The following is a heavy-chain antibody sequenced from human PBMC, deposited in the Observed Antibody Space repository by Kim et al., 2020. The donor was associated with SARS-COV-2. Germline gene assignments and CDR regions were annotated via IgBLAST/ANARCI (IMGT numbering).Heavy chain of an antibody. CDR3: ARGYGDRSPILRLGSYYGMDV. CDR1: GGTFSSYA. V-gene: IGHV1-69*13. D-gene: IGHD4-17*01. J-gene: IGHJ6*02. Sequence: SVKVSCKASGGTFSSYAISWVRQAPGQGLEWMGGIIPIFGTANYAQKFQGRVTITADESTSTAYMELSSLRSEDTAVYYCARGYGDRSPILRLGSYYGMDVWGQGTTVTVSS. CDR2: IIPIFGTA.